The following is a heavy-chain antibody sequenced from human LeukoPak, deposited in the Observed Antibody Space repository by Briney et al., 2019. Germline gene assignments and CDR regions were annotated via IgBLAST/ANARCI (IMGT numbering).Heavy chain of an antibody. CDR3: ARGRALLWFGEPEGDWFDP. D-gene: IGHD3-10*01. CDR1: GYTFTGYY. Sequence: ASVKVSCKASGYTFTGYYMHWVRQAPGQGLEWMGWINPNSGGTNYAQKFQGWVTMTRDTSISTAYMELSRLRSDDTAVYYCARGRALLWFGEPEGDWFDPWGQGTLVTVSS. CDR2: INPNSGGT. V-gene: IGHV1-2*04. J-gene: IGHJ5*02.